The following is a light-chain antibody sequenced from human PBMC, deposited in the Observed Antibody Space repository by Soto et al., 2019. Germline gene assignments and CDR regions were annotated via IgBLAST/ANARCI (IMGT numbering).Light chain of an antibody. CDR2: GAS. CDR1: QSVSSN. CDR3: QQYNNSPRT. V-gene: IGKV3-15*01. J-gene: IGKJ4*01. Sequence: IVMPHSPATLNVSPGGRATLSCRASQSVSSNLAWYQQKPGQAPRLLIYGASTRATGIPARFSGSGSGTEFTLTISSLQXEDFAVYYCQQYNNSPRTFGGGTKGDIK.